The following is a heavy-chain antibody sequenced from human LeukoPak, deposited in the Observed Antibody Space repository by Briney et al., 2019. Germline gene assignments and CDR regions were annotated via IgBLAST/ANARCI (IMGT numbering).Heavy chain of an antibody. CDR1: GFTFSSYA. D-gene: IGHD3-3*01. Sequence: PGGSLRLSCAASGFTFSSYAMSWVRQAPGKGLEWVSAISGSGGSTYYADSVKGRFTISRDNSKNTLYLQMNNLRAEDTAVYFCAKDQEPRFLQTTFDYWGQGTLVTVSS. J-gene: IGHJ4*02. CDR2: ISGSGGST. CDR3: AKDQEPRFLQTTFDY. V-gene: IGHV3-23*01.